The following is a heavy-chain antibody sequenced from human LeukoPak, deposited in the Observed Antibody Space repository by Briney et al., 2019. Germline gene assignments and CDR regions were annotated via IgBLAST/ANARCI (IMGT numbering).Heavy chain of an antibody. CDR3: ARSGGSYGDYYYGMDV. CDR2: IYYSGST. D-gene: IGHD1-26*01. V-gene: IGHV4-59*01. J-gene: IGHJ6*02. Sequence: SETLSLTCTVSGGSISSYYWSWIRQPPGKGLEWIGYIYYSGSTNYNPSLKSRVTISVDTSKNQFSLKLSSVTAADTAVYYCARSGGSYGDYYYGMDVWAQGTTVTVSS. CDR1: GGSISSYY.